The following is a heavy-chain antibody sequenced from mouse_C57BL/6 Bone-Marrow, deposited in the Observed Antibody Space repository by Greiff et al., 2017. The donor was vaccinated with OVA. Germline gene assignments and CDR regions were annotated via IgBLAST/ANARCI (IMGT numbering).Heavy chain of an antibody. CDR2: IDPSDSYT. CDR1: GYTFTSYW. V-gene: IGHV1-69*01. D-gene: IGHD1-1*01. CDR3: ARRGSSPYYFDY. Sequence: QVQLQQPGAELVMPGASVKLSCKASGYTFTSYWMHWVKQRPGQGLEWIGEIDPSDSYTNYNQKFKGKSTLTVDKSSSTAYMQLSSLTSGDSAVYYCARRGSSPYYFDYWGQGTTLTVSS. J-gene: IGHJ2*01.